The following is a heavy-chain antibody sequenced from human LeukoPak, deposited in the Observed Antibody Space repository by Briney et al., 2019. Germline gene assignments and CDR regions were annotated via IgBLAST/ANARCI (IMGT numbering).Heavy chain of an antibody. CDR1: GGSFSGYY. Sequence: SETLSLTCAVYGGSFSGYYWSWIRQPPGKGLEWIGYIYYSGSTNYNPSLKSRVTISVDTSKNQFSLKLSSVTAADTAVYYCARGAVNYYYYYMDVWGKGTTVTISS. D-gene: IGHD4-11*01. CDR3: ARGAVNYYYYYMDV. CDR2: IYYSGST. J-gene: IGHJ6*03. V-gene: IGHV4-59*01.